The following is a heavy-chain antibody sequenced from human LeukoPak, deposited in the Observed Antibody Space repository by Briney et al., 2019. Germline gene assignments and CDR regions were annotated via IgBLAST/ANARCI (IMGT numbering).Heavy chain of an antibody. Sequence: PSETLSLTCAVSGYSIGSGYYWGWIRQPPGKGLEWIGSIYHSGSTYYNPSLKSRVTISVDTSKNQFSLKLSSVTAADTAVYYCARGNYDILTGYYETPDYWGQGTLVTVSS. J-gene: IGHJ4*02. D-gene: IGHD3-9*01. CDR1: GYSIGSGYY. CDR3: ARGNYDILTGYYETPDY. V-gene: IGHV4-38-2*01. CDR2: IYHSGST.